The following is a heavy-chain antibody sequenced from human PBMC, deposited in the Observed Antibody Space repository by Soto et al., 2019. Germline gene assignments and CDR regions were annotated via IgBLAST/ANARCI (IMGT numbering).Heavy chain of an antibody. J-gene: IGHJ4*02. CDR3: AKLGAYSTSAIDS. CDR2: ISASAATT. Sequence: GGSLRLSCAPSGFTFSSYAMSWVRQAPGKGLEWVSTISASAATTYYADSVKGRFTISRDNSKNTLFVQMNSLRAEDTAIYYCAKLGAYSTSAIDSWGQGALVTVSS. V-gene: IGHV3-23*01. D-gene: IGHD6-6*01. CDR1: GFTFSSYA.